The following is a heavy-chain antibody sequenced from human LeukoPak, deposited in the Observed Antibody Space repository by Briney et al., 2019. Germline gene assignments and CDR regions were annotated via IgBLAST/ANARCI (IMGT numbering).Heavy chain of an antibody. D-gene: IGHD5-24*01. CDR3: AKRDGTRQYYFDY. CDR1: GFTFSSYA. Sequence: GGSLRLSCAASGFTFSSYAMSRVRQAPGEGLEWVSVISAGSTSIHYVDSVRGRFTISRDNSKNTLYLQMNSLRAEDTAVYYCAKRDGTRQYYFDYWGRGTLVTVSS. J-gene: IGHJ4*02. CDR2: ISAGSTSI. V-gene: IGHV3-23*01.